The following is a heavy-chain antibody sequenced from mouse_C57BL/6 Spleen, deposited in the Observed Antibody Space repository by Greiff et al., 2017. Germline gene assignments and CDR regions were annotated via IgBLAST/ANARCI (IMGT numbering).Heavy chain of an antibody. CDR3: ARGRLTTVVARYFDV. V-gene: IGHV1-52*01. Sequence: QVQLQQPGAELVRPGSSVKLSCKASGYTFNSYWMHWVKQRPIQGLEWIGNIDPSDSETHYNQKFKDKATLTVDKSSSTAYMQLSSLTSEDSAVYYCARGRLTTVVARYFDVWGTGTTVTVSS. CDR1: GYTFNSYW. J-gene: IGHJ1*03. CDR2: IDPSDSET. D-gene: IGHD1-1*01.